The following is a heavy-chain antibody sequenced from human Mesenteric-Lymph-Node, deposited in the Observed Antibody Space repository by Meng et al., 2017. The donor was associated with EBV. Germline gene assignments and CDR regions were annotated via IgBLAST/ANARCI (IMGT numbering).Heavy chain of an antibody. Sequence: QGQLRQWAAGPLKPSETLSLTCAVYGGSFSGYYWSWIRQPPGKGLGWIGEINHSGSTNYNPSLKSRVTISVDTSKNQFSLKLSSVTAADTAVYCCARDRRYYGSGSYYGNNWFDPWGQGTLVTVSS. V-gene: IGHV4-34*01. CDR2: INHSGST. CDR3: ARDRRYYGSGSYYGNNWFDP. CDR1: GGSFSGYY. J-gene: IGHJ5*02. D-gene: IGHD3-10*01.